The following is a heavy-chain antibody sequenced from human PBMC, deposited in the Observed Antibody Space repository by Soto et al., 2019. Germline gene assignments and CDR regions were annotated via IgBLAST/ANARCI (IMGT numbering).Heavy chain of an antibody. CDR3: VTGYDTPPLFDY. Sequence: QVQLVQSGPEVKKPGSSVKVSCKSSGATFISYTINWVRQAPGQGLEWMGRIIPILDTTNYAQKFQDRVTVTADKSTSTAYMELSSLRSEDTAVYYCVTGYDTPPLFDYWGQGTLVTVSS. D-gene: IGHD5-12*01. V-gene: IGHV1-69*08. J-gene: IGHJ4*02. CDR2: IIPILDTT. CDR1: GATFISYT.